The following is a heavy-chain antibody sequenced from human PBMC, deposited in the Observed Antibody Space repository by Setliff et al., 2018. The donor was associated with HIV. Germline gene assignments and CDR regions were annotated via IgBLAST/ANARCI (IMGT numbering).Heavy chain of an antibody. CDR2: IYHSGST. CDR1: GGSINSRSYY. CDR3: ARIFGDQGYYYGMDV. D-gene: IGHD3-3*01. J-gene: IGHJ6*02. Sequence: SETLSLTCTVSGGSINSRSYYWGWIRQPPGKGLEWIGSIYHSGSTYYNPSLKSRVTISLDTSRNQFSLKLSSVIAADTAVYYCARIFGDQGYYYGMDVWGQGTTVTVSS. V-gene: IGHV4-39*07.